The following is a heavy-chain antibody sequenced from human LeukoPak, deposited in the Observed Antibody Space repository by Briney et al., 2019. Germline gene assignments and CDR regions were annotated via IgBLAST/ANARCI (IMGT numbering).Heavy chain of an antibody. D-gene: IGHD5-18*01. CDR3: ARIGRYTEFDP. Sequence: SETLSLTCTVSGDSITSGGYYWTWIRQHPGKGLEWIGFIYYSGSTYYNPSLKSRVMMSVDTSKNQFSLKLSSVTAVDTAVYYCARIGRYTEFDPWGRGTLVTVSS. CDR1: GDSITSGGYY. CDR2: IYYSGST. V-gene: IGHV4-31*03. J-gene: IGHJ5*02.